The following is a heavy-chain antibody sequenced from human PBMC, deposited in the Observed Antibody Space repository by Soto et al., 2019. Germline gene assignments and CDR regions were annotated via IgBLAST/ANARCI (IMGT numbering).Heavy chain of an antibody. CDR1: AGPFSAYA. J-gene: IGHJ4*02. V-gene: IGHV3-23*01. Sequence: GVTLSLPCPVAAGPFSAYAISWIRQAPGKGLEWVSTLSATSGSTYYADSVKGRFTMSRDNSKNTLYLQMNSLRADDTAVYYCGKGLNYFGDWGPGTLVTFSS. CDR3: GKGLNYFGD. CDR2: LSATSGST.